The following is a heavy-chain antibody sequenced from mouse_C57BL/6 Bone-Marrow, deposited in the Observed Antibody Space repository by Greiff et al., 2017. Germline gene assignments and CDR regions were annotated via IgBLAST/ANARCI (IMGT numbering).Heavy chain of an antibody. D-gene: IGHD1-1*01. Sequence: VQLQQSGAELMKPGASVKLSCKATGYTFTGYWIEWVKQRPGHGLEWIGEILPGGGSTNYNEKFKGKATFTADTSSNTAYMQLSSLTTEDSAIYYCARTEFYYGSSFNWYFDVWGTGTTVTVSS. J-gene: IGHJ1*03. CDR2: ILPGGGST. CDR3: ARTEFYYGSSFNWYFDV. CDR1: GYTFTGYW. V-gene: IGHV1-9*01.